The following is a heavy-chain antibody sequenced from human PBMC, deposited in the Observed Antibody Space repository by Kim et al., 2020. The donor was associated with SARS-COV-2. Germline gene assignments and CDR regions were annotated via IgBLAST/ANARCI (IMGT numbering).Heavy chain of an antibody. V-gene: IGHV3-66*01. CDR2: IYSGGST. CDR3: AAYCSSTSCPPSIDY. CDR1: GFTVSSNY. J-gene: IGHJ4*02. D-gene: IGHD2-2*01. Sequence: GGSLRLSCAASGFTVSSNYMSWVRQAPGKGLEWVSVIYSGGSTYYADSVKGRFTISRDNSKNTLYLQMNSLRAEDTAVYYCAAYCSSTSCPPSIDYWGQGTLVTVSS.